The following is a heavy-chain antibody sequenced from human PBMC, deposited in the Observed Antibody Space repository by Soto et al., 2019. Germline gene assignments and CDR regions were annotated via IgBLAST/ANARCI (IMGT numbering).Heavy chain of an antibody. D-gene: IGHD3-16*01. V-gene: IGHV4-39*01. J-gene: IGHJ4*02. Sequence: QLLLQESGPGLVSPSETLSLTCTVSGGSINTKNYYWGWLRQPPGKGLEWIASVSYSGRTYYNPSLKSRLTISLGPSENNFSLRLTSVTAADTALYFCAIFGGGRDAEVGFEHWGPGTLVTVSS. CDR3: AIFGGGRDAEVGFEH. CDR1: GGSINTKNYY. CDR2: VSYSGRT.